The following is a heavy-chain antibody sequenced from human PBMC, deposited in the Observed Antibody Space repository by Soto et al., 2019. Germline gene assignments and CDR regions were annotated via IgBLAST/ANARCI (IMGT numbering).Heavy chain of an antibody. V-gene: IGHV3-30*18. CDR3: AKGGRQWLVTSDFNY. CDR2: ISYDGSNK. CDR1: GFTFSSYG. Sequence: SGGSLRLSCAASGFTFSSYGMHWVRQAPGKGLEWVAVISYDGSNKYNADSVKGRFTISRDSSKNTVSLEMTSLRAEDTAVYYCAKGGRQWLVTSDFNYWGQGALVTAPQ. D-gene: IGHD6-19*01. J-gene: IGHJ4*02.